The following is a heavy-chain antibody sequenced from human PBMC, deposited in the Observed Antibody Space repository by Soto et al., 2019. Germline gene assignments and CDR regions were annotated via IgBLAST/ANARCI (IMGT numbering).Heavy chain of an antibody. CDR1: GFTFSSYA. D-gene: IGHD3-10*01. V-gene: IGHV3-23*01. CDR2: ISGSGGST. Sequence: PGGSLRLSCAASGFTFSSYAMSWVRQAPGKGLEWVSAISGSGGSTYYADSVKGRFTISRDNSKNTLYLQMNSLRAEDTAVYYCATVGEPMISFGEPCRCVDPWGHGPLVTVSS. J-gene: IGHJ5*02. CDR3: ATVGEPMISFGEPCRCVDP.